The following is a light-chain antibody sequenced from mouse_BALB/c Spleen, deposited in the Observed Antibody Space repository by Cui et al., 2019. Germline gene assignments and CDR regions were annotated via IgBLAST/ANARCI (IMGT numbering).Light chain of an antibody. Sequence: DIQMNQSPSSLSASLGDTTTITCHASQNINVWLSWYQQKPGNIPKLLIYKASNLHTGVPSRFSGSGSGTGFTLTISSLQPEDIAIYYCQQGQSYPRTFGGGTKLEIK. J-gene: IGKJ1*01. CDR3: QQGQSYPRT. V-gene: IGKV10-94*01. CDR2: KAS. CDR1: QNINVW.